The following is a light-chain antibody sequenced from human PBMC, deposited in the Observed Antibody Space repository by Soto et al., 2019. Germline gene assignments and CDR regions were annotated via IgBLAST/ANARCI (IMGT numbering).Light chain of an antibody. CDR2: GAS. CDR1: QSVSSN. V-gene: IGKV3-15*01. J-gene: IGKJ1*01. Sequence: EIVMTQSPATLSVSPGERATLSCRASQSVSSNLAWYQQKPGQAPRLLIYGASTRATGIPARFSGSESGTEFTLTISSLQSEDFAVYYCQQYNYWPKTFGQGTKVDI. CDR3: QQYNYWPKT.